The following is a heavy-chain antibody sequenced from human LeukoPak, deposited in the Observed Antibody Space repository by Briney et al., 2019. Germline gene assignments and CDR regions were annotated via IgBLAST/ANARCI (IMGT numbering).Heavy chain of an antibody. CDR1: GGSIWFYY. V-gene: IGHV4-59*08. CDR2: VYYSGST. CDR3: ARHLGSSSWYLFDY. J-gene: IGHJ4*02. D-gene: IGHD6-13*01. Sequence: ETLSLTCTVSGGSIWFYYWSWVRQAPGKTLEWIGYVYYSGSTTYNPSLKSRLTMSVDTSKNQFSLRLSSVTAADTAVYYCARHLGSSSWYLFDYWGQGKLVTVSS.